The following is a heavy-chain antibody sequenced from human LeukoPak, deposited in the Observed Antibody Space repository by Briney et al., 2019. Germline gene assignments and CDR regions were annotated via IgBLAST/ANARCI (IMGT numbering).Heavy chain of an antibody. V-gene: IGHV3-30-3*01. CDR3: ARGDLGYCSGGSCYYPYYFDY. CDR2: ISYDGSNK. CDR1: GFTFSSYA. Sequence: GGSLRLSCAASGFTFSSYAMHWVRQAPGKGLEWVAVISYDGSNKYYADSVKGRFTISRDNSKNTLYLQMNSLRAEDTAVYYCARGDLGYCSGGSCYYPYYFDYWGQGTLVTVSS. J-gene: IGHJ4*02. D-gene: IGHD2-15*01.